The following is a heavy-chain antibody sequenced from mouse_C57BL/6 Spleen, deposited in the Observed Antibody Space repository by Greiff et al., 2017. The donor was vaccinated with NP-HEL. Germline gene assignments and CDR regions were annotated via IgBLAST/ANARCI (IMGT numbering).Heavy chain of an antibody. Sequence: ESGGGLVKPGGSLKLSCAASGFTFSDYGMHWVRQAPEKGLEWVAYISSGSSTIYYADTVKGRFTISRDNAKYTLFLQMTSLRSEDTAIYYCARTTVAYYYAMDYWGQGTSVTVSS. CDR1: GFTFSDYG. CDR2: ISSGSSTI. D-gene: IGHD1-1*01. CDR3: ARTTVAYYYAMDY. V-gene: IGHV5-17*01. J-gene: IGHJ4*01.